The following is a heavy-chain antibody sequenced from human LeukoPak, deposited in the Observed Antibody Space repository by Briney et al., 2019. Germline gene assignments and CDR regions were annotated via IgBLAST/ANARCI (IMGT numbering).Heavy chain of an antibody. J-gene: IGHJ4*02. CDR3: ARAGYSSGWIDY. CDR1: GGSISTYY. Sequence: SETLSLTCTVSGGSISTYYWSWILQPPGKGLEWIGYIYNSGSTNYNPSLKSRVTISVDTSKNQFSLKLSSVTAADTAVYYCARAGYSSGWIDYWGQGTLVTVSS. V-gene: IGHV4-59*12. CDR2: IYNSGST. D-gene: IGHD6-19*01.